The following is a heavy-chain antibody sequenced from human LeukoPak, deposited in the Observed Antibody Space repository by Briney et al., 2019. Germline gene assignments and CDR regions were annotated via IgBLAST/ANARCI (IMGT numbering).Heavy chain of an antibody. D-gene: IGHD6-19*01. J-gene: IGHJ4*02. CDR1: GLTFSSYG. CDR3: AKGGLSSWYGTGDYFDF. V-gene: IGHV3-23*01. CDR2: LSASGVST. Sequence: HPGGSLGLSGIASGLTFSSYGMSWVRRAPGKGLEGVSTLSASGVSTYYADSVKGRFTISTDNSRNTLYLQMNSLRAEDTAVYYCAKGGLSSWYGTGDYFDFWGQGTLVTVSS.